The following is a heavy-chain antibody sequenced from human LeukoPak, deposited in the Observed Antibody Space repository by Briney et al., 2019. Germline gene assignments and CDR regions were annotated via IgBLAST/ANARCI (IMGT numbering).Heavy chain of an antibody. J-gene: IGHJ4*02. CDR1: GFTFNSFG. D-gene: IGHD3-10*01. CDR3: AKDPRYYGSGSYRHFDY. CDR2: IWYDGSIK. Sequence: GGSLRLSCAASGFTFNSFGMHWVRQAPGKRLEWVAFIWYDGSIKYYADSVKGRFTMSRDNSKNTLYLQMNSLRAEDTAVYYCAKDPRYYGSGSYRHFDYWGQGTLVTVSS. V-gene: IGHV3-30*02.